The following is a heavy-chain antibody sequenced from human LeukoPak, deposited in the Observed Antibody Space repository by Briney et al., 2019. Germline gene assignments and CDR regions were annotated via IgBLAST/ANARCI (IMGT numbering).Heavy chain of an antibody. D-gene: IGHD6-19*01. CDR3: ARFSSGTGVDV. CDR2: IIPILGIA. V-gene: IGHV1-69*02. J-gene: IGHJ6*02. CDR1: GGTFSSYT. Sequence: SVKVSCKASGGTFSSYTISWVRQAPGQGLEWMGRIIPILGIANYAQKFQGRVTITAGKSTSTAYMELSSLRSEDTAVYYCARFSSGTGVDVWGQGTTVTVSS.